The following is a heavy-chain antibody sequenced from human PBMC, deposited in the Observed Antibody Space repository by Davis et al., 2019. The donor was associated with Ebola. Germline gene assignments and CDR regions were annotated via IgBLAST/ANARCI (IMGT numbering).Heavy chain of an antibody. CDR1: GDSVSRNSA. CDR3: ARGWLRGWFDP. Sequence: HSQTLSLTCDISGDSVSRNSAWNWIRQSPSRGLEWLGRTYFSSKWYNDYAESVKSRITINPDTSKNQFSLQLNSVTPEDTAVYYCARGWLRGWFDPWGQGTLVTVSS. J-gene: IGHJ5*02. CDR2: TYFSSKWYN. V-gene: IGHV6-1*01. D-gene: IGHD5-12*01.